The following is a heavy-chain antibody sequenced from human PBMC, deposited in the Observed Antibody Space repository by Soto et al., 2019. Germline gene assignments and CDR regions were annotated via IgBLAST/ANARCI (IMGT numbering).Heavy chain of an antibody. J-gene: IGHJ4*02. D-gene: IGHD5-12*01. Sequence: PSETLSLTCTVSGASISSGDYFWSWIRQSPGKGLQWIGYIYDSGSSYYNPSLKSRVTMSVDTSKTQFSLKLSSVTAADTAGYYCAREKGYISGPKNFDYWGQGTLVTVSS. CDR2: IYDSGSS. CDR3: AREKGYISGPKNFDY. CDR1: GASISSGDYF. V-gene: IGHV4-30-4*01.